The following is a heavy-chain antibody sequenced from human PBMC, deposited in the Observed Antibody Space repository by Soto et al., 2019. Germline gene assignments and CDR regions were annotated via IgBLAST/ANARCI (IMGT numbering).Heavy chain of an antibody. V-gene: IGHV3-23*01. D-gene: IGHD2-15*01. Sequence: PGGSLRLSCAASGSTFSSYAMSWVRQAPGKGLEWVSVISGSGDRTYYADSVKGRFTISRDNSKNTLYLQMNSLRAEDTAVYYCARELAYCSGGNCYMEGAFDIWGQGTMVTVSS. CDR2: ISGSGDRT. J-gene: IGHJ3*02. CDR3: ARELAYCSGGNCYMEGAFDI. CDR1: GSTFSSYA.